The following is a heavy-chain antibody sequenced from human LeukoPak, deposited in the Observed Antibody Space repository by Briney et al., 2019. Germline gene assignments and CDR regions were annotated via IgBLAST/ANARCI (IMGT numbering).Heavy chain of an antibody. Sequence: GGSLRLSXAASGFTFSSYEMNWVRQAPGKGLEWVSYIRSSGNTIYYADSVKGRFTIFRDNAKNSLYLQMNSLRAEDTAVYYCASDSSNGYFFDFWGQGTLVTVSS. CDR3: ASDSSNGYFFDF. CDR2: IRSSGNTI. J-gene: IGHJ4*02. D-gene: IGHD3-22*01. V-gene: IGHV3-48*03. CDR1: GFTFSSYE.